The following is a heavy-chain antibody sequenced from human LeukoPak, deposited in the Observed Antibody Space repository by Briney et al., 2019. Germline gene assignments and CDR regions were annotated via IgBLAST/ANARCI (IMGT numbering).Heavy chain of an antibody. V-gene: IGHV4-31*03. Sequence: SQTLSLTCTVSGGSISSGGYYWSWIRQHPGKGLEWIGYIYYSGSTYYNSSLKSRVTISVDASKNQFSLKLSSVTAADTAAYYCARVARYCSSTSCYSNYYYGMDVWGQGTTVTVSS. CDR3: ARVARYCSSTSCYSNYYYGMDV. CDR2: IYYSGST. J-gene: IGHJ6*02. D-gene: IGHD2-2*02. CDR1: GGSISSGGYY.